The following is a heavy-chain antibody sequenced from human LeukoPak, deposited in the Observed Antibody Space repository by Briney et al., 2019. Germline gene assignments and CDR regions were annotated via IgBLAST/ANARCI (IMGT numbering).Heavy chain of an antibody. D-gene: IGHD3-10*01. CDR1: GGSVSSGSYY. V-gene: IGHV4-61*01. CDR2: IYYSGST. CDR3: ARVLWFGENWFDP. Sequence: SETLSLTCTVSGGSVSSGSYYWSWIRQPPGKGLEWVGYIYYSGSTNYNPSLKSRVTISVDTSKNQFSLKLSSVTAADTAVYYCARVLWFGENWFDPWGQGTLVTVSS. J-gene: IGHJ5*02.